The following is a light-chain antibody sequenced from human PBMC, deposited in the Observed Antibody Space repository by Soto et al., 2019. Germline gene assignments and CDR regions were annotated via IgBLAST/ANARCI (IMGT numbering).Light chain of an antibody. CDR1: QSVSSSY. CDR3: QQYGSSPRT. Sequence: EIVLTQSPGTLSLSPGERATLSCRASQSVSSSYLAWYQQKPGQAPRLLIFGASSRATGIPDRFSGSGSGXDXXXXXXXXXPEDFAVYYCQQYGSSPRTFGQGTKVEIK. CDR2: GAS. J-gene: IGKJ1*01. V-gene: IGKV3-20*01.